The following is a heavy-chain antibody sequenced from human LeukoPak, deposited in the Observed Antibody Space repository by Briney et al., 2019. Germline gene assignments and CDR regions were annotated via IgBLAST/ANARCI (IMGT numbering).Heavy chain of an antibody. CDR1: GFTFSSYS. CDR2: ISGSGGST. D-gene: IGHD4-11*01. CDR3: TRRGTTMTPDGY. V-gene: IGHV3-23*01. Sequence: GGSLRLSCAASGFTFSSYSMNWARQAPGKGLEWVSAISGSGGSTYYADSVKGRFTISRDNSKNTLYLQMNSLKTEDTAIYYCTRRGTTMTPDGYWGQGTLVTVSS. J-gene: IGHJ4*02.